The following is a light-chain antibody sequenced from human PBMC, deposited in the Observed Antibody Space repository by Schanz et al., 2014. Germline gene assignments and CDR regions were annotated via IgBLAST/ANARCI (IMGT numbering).Light chain of an antibody. CDR3: SSFTSSNTLV. V-gene: IGLV2-18*02. Sequence: QSALTQPASVSGSPGQSITISCTGTGSDVGGYNRVSWFQQSPGAAPKLIIYEVTNRPSGVPDRFSGSKSGNTASLTISGLQAEDEADYYCSSFTSSNTLVFGGGTKLTVL. CDR2: EVT. CDR1: GSDVGGYNR. J-gene: IGLJ3*02.